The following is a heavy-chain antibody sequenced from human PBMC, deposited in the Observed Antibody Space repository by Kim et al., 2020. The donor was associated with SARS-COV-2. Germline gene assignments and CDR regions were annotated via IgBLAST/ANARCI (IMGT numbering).Heavy chain of an antibody. V-gene: IGHV4-39*01. D-gene: IGHD2-15*01. CDR3: ARVRAGGYCSGGSCYSDY. Sequence: SETLSLTCTVSGGSISSSSYYWGWIRQPPGKGLEWIGSIYYSGSTYYNPSLKSRVTISVDTSKNQFSLKLSSVTAADTAVYYCARVRAGGYCSGGSCYSDYWGQGTLVTVSS. CDR1: GGSISSSSYY. CDR2: IYYSGST. J-gene: IGHJ4*02.